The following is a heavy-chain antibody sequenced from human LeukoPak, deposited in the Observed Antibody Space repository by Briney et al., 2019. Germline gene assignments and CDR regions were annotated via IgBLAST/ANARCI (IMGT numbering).Heavy chain of an antibody. CDR2: INHSGST. V-gene: IGHV4-34*01. CDR1: GGSFSGYY. J-gene: IGHJ4*02. CDR3: ARGGGSGSYR. Sequence: PSETLSLTCAVYGGSFSGYYWSWIRQPPGKGLEWIGEINHSGSTNYNPSLKSRVTISVDTFKNQFSLKLSSVTAADTAVYYCARGGGSGSYRWGQGTLVTVSS. D-gene: IGHD3-10*01.